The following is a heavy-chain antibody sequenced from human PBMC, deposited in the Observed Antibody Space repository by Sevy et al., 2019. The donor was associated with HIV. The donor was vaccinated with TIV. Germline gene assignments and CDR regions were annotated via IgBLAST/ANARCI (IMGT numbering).Heavy chain of an antibody. D-gene: IGHD5-18*01. Sequence: GGSLRLSCAASGFTFSSYSMNWVRQAPGKGLEWDSSISSSSSYIYCADSVKSRFTISRDNAKNSLYLQMNSLRAEDTAVYYCARAGDRIGQVYSYGYGYAFDIWGQGTMVTVSS. J-gene: IGHJ3*02. CDR2: ISSSSSYI. CDR1: GFTFSSYS. CDR3: ARAGDRIGQVYSYGYGYAFDI. V-gene: IGHV3-21*01.